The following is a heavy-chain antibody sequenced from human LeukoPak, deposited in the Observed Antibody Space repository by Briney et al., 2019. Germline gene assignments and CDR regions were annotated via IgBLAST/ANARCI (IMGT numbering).Heavy chain of an antibody. Sequence: SETLSLTCTVSGGSISSSSYYWGWIRQPPGKGLEWIGSIYYSGSTYYNPSLKSRVTISVDTSKNQFSLKLSSVTAADTAVYYCARTYYYDNPRSFDYWGQGTLVTVSS. D-gene: IGHD3-22*01. CDR1: GGSISSSSYY. CDR3: ARTYYYDNPRSFDY. CDR2: IYYSGST. J-gene: IGHJ4*02. V-gene: IGHV4-39*01.